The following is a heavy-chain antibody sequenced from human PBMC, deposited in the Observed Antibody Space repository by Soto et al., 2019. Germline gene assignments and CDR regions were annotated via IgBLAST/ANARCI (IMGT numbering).Heavy chain of an antibody. CDR1: GYSFSSYW. J-gene: IGHJ4*02. D-gene: IGHD2-15*01. Sequence: GESLKISCKGSGYSFSSYWIGWVRQMPRQGPEWMGIIYPGDSDTRYSPSFQGQVTISADKSISTAYLQWSSLKASDTAMYYCARYCSGGSCYRPSYKFDYWGQGTLVTVSS. CDR3: ARYCSGGSCYRPSYKFDY. V-gene: IGHV5-51*01. CDR2: IYPGDSDT.